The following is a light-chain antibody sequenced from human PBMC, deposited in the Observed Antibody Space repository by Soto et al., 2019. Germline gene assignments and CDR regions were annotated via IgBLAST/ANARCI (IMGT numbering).Light chain of an antibody. CDR2: RTF. Sequence: IVLTQSPWTLSLSPWERATLSCRASQPITSRYLAWYQHQPGQAPRLLIYRTFARAPGIPDRFSGGGSGTDFTLTISRLEREDFAVYYCQRYDTSPPTFGQGTRLEMK. V-gene: IGKV3-20*01. J-gene: IGKJ5*01. CDR3: QRYDTSPPT. CDR1: QPITSRY.